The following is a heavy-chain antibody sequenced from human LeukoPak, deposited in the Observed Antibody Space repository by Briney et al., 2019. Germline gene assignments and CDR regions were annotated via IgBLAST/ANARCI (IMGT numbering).Heavy chain of an antibody. Sequence: GGSLRLSCAASGFTFSSYSMNWVRQAPGKGLEWVSSISSSSSYIYYADSVKGRFTISRDNAKNSLYLKMNSLRAEDTAVYYCARGTDYCSSTSCPGDYWGQGTLVTVSS. D-gene: IGHD2-2*01. CDR3: ARGTDYCSSTSCPGDY. CDR2: ISSSSSYI. V-gene: IGHV3-21*01. J-gene: IGHJ4*02. CDR1: GFTFSSYS.